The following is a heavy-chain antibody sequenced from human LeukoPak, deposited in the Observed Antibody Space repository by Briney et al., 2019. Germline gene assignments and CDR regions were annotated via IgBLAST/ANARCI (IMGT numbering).Heavy chain of an antibody. CDR2: MNPNSGNT. V-gene: IGHV1-8*01. J-gene: IGHJ4*02. CDR1: GYTFTSYD. CDR3: ARALGGVYYDSSGYYGGDY. D-gene: IGHD3-22*01. Sequence: GASVKVSCKASGYTFTSYDINWVRQATGQGLEWMGWMNPNSGNTGYAQKFQGRVTMTRDTSTSTVYMELSSLRSEDTAVYYCARALGGVYYDSSGYYGGDYWGQGTLVTVSS.